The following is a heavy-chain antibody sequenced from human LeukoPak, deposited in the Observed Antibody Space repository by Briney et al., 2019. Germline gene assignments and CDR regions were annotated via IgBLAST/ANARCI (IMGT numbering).Heavy chain of an antibody. D-gene: IGHD2-15*01. CDR3: AKGYCSGGSCCLDY. CDR1: GFTFSSYA. CDR2: ISGSGGST. J-gene: IGHJ4*02. Sequence: PGASLRLSCAASGFTFSSYAMSWVRQALGKGLEWVSTISGSGGSTFYADSVKGRFTISRDNSKNTLYLQMNSLRAEDTAVYYCAKGYCSGGSCCLDYWGQGTLVTVSS. V-gene: IGHV3-23*01.